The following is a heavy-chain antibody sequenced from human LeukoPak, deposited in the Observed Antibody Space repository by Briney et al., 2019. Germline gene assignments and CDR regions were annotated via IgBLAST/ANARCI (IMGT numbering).Heavy chain of an antibody. CDR3: ARLRSGGYYLLHFDY. D-gene: IGHD3-10*01. CDR2: IYYSGST. J-gene: IGHJ4*02. V-gene: IGHV4-39*01. Sequence: SETLSLTCTVSGGSISSSSYYWGWIRQPPGKGLEWIGSIYYSGSTYYNPSLKSRVTISVDTSKNQFSLKLSSVTAADTAVYYCARLRSGGYYLLHFDYWGQGTLVTVSS. CDR1: GGSISSSSYY.